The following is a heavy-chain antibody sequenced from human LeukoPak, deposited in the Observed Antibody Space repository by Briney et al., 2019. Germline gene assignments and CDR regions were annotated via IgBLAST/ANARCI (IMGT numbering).Heavy chain of an antibody. CDR2: INPNSGGT. J-gene: IGHJ4*02. Sequence: ASVKVSCKASGYTFTGYYMHWVRQAPGQGLEWMGWINPNSGGTDYAQKFQGRVTVTRDTSISTAYMELSRLRSDDTAVYYCARDLSDSRLDYWGQGTLVTVSS. V-gene: IGHV1-2*02. CDR3: ARDLSDSRLDY. D-gene: IGHD3-16*01. CDR1: GYTFTGYY.